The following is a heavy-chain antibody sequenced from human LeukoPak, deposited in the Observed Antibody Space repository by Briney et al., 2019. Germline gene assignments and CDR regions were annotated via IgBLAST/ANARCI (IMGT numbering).Heavy chain of an antibody. CDR3: ARWWRGYFDY. CDR1: GFTVSSNY. Sequence: PGGSLRLSCAASGFTVSSNYMSWVRQAPGKGLEWVSVIDSGGSTYYSDAVEGRLTISRDNSKNTLYIQMNSLRDEDTAVYYCARWWRGYFDYWGQGTLVTVSS. D-gene: IGHD2-15*01. J-gene: IGHJ4*02. V-gene: IGHV3-53*01. CDR2: IDSGGST.